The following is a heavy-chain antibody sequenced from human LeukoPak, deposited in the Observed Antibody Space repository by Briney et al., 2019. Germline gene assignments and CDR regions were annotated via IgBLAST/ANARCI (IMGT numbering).Heavy chain of an antibody. CDR1: GGSISSSSYY. CDR3: ARRDDYVWGSYRPLLYYFDY. J-gene: IGHJ4*02. CDR2: IYYSGST. V-gene: IGHV4-39*01. Sequence: PSETLSLTCTVSGGSISSSSYYWGWIRQPPGKGLEWIGSIYYSGSTYYNPSLKSRVTISVDTSKNQFSLKLSSVTAADTAVYYCARRDDYVWGSYRPLLYYFDYWGQGTLVTVS. D-gene: IGHD3-16*02.